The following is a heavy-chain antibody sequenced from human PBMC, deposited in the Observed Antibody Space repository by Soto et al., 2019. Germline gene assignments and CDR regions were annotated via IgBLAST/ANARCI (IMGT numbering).Heavy chain of an antibody. CDR2: ISSSGGSA. CDR3: ARGATRPSY. D-gene: IGHD2-2*01. CDR1: GFTFSSYG. V-gene: IGHV3-23*01. Sequence: EVQLLESGGGLVQPGGSLRLSCAASGFTFSSYGMSWVRQAPGKGLEWVSAISSSGGSAYYADSVKGRFTISRDNSKNIQTLQINSMRAEDTVVYYWARGATRPSYWSQGTLVTVSS. J-gene: IGHJ4*02.